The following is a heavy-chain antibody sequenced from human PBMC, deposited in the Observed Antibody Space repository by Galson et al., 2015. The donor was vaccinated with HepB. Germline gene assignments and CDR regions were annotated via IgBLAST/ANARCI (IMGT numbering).Heavy chain of an antibody. CDR1: GYSFSSHW. D-gene: IGHD6-13*01. V-gene: IGHV5-51*01. J-gene: IGHJ4*02. CDR2: INPATSET. CDR3: ARQGGDIGSSWHVLAY. Sequence: QSGAEVKEPGESLKISCKGSGYSFSSHWIGWVRQMPGKGLECMGIINPATSETRYSPSFQGQVTISVDKSISTAYLQWSSLKASDTAMYYCARQGGDIGSSWHVLAYWGQGALVTVSS.